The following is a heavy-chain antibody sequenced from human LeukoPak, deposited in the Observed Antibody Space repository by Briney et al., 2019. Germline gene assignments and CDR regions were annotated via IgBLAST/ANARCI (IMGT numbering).Heavy chain of an antibody. Sequence: SETLSLTCTVSGVSISTYFWSWIRQPVGKGLEWIGRIYTSGTTNYNPSLKSRVIMSVDTSKNQFSLKLSSVTAADTAVYYCARGSFVLRFLEWLHYFDYWGQGTLVTVSS. CDR2: IYTSGTT. CDR1: GVSISTYF. V-gene: IGHV4-4*07. CDR3: ARGSFVLRFLEWLHYFDY. D-gene: IGHD3-3*01. J-gene: IGHJ4*02.